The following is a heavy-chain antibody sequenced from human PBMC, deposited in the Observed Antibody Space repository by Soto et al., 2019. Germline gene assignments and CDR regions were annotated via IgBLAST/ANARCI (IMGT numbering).Heavy chain of an antibody. Sequence: PSETLSLSCTVSGGSISSGGYYLSWIRQHPGKGLEWIGYIYYSGSTYYNPSLKSRVTISVDTSKNQFSLKLSSVTAADTAVYYCARIYYDILADYYYMDFWGKGTTVTVSS. D-gene: IGHD3-9*01. CDR1: GGSISSGGYY. J-gene: IGHJ6*03. CDR2: IYYSGST. CDR3: ARIYYDILADYYYMDF. V-gene: IGHV4-31*03.